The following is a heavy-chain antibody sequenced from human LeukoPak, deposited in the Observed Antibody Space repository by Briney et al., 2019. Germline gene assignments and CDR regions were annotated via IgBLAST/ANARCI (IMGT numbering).Heavy chain of an antibody. D-gene: IGHD3-10*01. Sequence: VASVKVSCKASGYTFTSYDINWVRQATGQGLEWMGWMNPNSGNTGYAQKFQGRVTMTRNTSISTAYMELSSLRSEDTAVYYCARGGRLLWFGELLFDPWGQGTLVTVSS. V-gene: IGHV1-8*01. CDR2: MNPNSGNT. CDR1: GYTFTSYD. CDR3: ARGGRLLWFGELLFDP. J-gene: IGHJ5*02.